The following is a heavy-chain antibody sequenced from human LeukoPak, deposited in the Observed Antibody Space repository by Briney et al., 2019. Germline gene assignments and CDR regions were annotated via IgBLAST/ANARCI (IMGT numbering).Heavy chain of an antibody. CDR2: INWNGGST. CDR3: AREKRYCSGGSCQRDAFDI. V-gene: IGHV3-20*01. J-gene: IGHJ3*02. D-gene: IGHD2-15*01. CDR1: GFIFSDYY. Sequence: GGSLRLSCAASGFIFSDYYMNWIRQAPGKGLEWVSGINWNGGSTGYADSVKGRFTISRDNAKNSLYMQMNSLRAEDTALYHCAREKRYCSGGSCQRDAFDIWGQRTMVTVSS.